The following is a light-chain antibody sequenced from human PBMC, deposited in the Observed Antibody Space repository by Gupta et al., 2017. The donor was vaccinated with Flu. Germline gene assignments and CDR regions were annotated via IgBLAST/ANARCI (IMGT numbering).Light chain of an antibody. CDR2: SNN. CDR1: SSNIGSNT. CDR3: AAWDDSLNGPV. Sequence: QSVLTQPPSASGTPGQRVTISCSGRSSNIGSNTGNWYQQLPGTAPKLLLYSNNQRPSGVPDRFSGSKSGTSASLAISGLQSEDEADYYCAAWDDSLNGPVFGGGTKLTVL. J-gene: IGLJ3*02. V-gene: IGLV1-44*01.